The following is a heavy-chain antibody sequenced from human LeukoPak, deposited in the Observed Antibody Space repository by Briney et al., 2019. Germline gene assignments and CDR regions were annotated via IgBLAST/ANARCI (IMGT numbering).Heavy chain of an antibody. J-gene: IGHJ3*02. D-gene: IGHD5-24*01. CDR2: ISGSGGST. CDR3: ARSRRRDGYKPDAFDI. CDR1: GFTFSSYA. V-gene: IGHV3-23*01. Sequence: PGGSLRLSCAASGFTFSSYAMRWVRQAPGKGLEWVSAISGSGGSTYYADSVKGRFTISRDNSKNTLYLQMNSLRAEDTAVYYCARSRRRDGYKPDAFDIWGQGTMVTVSS.